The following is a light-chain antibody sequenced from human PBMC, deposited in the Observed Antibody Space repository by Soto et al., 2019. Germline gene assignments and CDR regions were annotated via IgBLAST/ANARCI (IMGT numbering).Light chain of an antibody. Sequence: EFVLTQSPGTLSLSPGERATLSCRASQSVGSNYLAWYQQKPGQAPRLLIYGASSRATGIADRFSGSGSGTDFTLTISRLEPEDFAVYYCHHYGSSPLTFGQGTRLEIK. J-gene: IGKJ5*01. V-gene: IGKV3-20*01. CDR3: HHYGSSPLT. CDR1: QSVGSNY. CDR2: GAS.